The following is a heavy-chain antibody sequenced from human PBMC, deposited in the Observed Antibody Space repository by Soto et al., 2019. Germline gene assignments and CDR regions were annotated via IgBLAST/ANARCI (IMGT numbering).Heavy chain of an antibody. CDR2: ISAYNGNT. CDR1: GYTFTSYG. D-gene: IGHD3-10*01. J-gene: IGHJ4*02. CDR3: TRVPPFGALLGTTDFDY. V-gene: IGHV1-18*01. Sequence: QVQLVQSGAEVKKPGASVKVSCKASGYTFTSYGISWVRQAPGQGLEWMGWISAYNGNTNYAQKLQGRVTMTTDTSTSTAYMELRSLRSDDTAVYYCTRVPPFGALLGTTDFDYWGQGTLVTVSS.